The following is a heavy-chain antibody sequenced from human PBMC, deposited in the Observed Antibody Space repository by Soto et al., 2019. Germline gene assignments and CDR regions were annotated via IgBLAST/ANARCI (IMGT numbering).Heavy chain of an antibody. CDR2: LYFSGIP. CDR3: ARENWCGIKSGASFDP. D-gene: IGHD1-26*01. CDR1: GDSVSSSRSF. V-gene: IGHV4-61*01. J-gene: IGHJ5*02. Sequence: QVQLQESGPGLVKPSETLSLTCTVSGDSVSSSRSFWSWVRQPPGKVLEWIGNLYFSGIPTANPPLKTRVLRSLVRSRNPFALKLNSVAAADTAVYYCARENWCGIKSGASFDPWGQRAPVTVSA.